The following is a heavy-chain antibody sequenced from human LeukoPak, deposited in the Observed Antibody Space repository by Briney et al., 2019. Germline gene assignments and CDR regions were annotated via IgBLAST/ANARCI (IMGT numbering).Heavy chain of an antibody. D-gene: IGHD5-18*01. CDR3: AKDLRGYSYGSDAFDI. V-gene: IGHV3-23*01. CDR2: ISGSGGST. J-gene: IGHJ3*02. CDR1: GFTYSSYA. Sequence: GGSLRLPCAASGFTYSSYAMSWVRQAPGKGLEWVSAISGSGGSTYYADSVKGRFTISRDNSKNTLYLQMNSLRAEDTAVYYCAKDLRGYSYGSDAFDIWGQGTMVTVSS.